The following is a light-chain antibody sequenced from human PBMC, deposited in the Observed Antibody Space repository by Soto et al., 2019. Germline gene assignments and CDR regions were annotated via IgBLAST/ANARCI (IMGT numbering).Light chain of an antibody. J-gene: IGKJ5*01. V-gene: IGKV3-20*01. CDR2: RTS. CDR3: QQYDSSPRT. CDR1: QSVSSSY. Sequence: EIVLTQSPGTLSLSPGERATLSCRASQSVSSSYLAWYQQKPGQAPRLLIYRTSNRATGIPDRFSGSGSGTDFTLTISRLEPEDFAVYWCQQYDSSPRTFGQGTRLEI.